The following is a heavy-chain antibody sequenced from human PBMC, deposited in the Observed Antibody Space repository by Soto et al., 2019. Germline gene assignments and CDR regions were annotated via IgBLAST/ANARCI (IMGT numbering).Heavy chain of an antibody. D-gene: IGHD4-17*01. V-gene: IGHV3-23*01. CDR1: GFTFSSYA. CDR3: AKDHTPTVVTGPIDY. Sequence: GGSLRLSCAASGFTFSSYAMSWVRQAPGKGLEWVSAISGSGGSTYYADSVKGRFTISRDNSKNTLYLQMNSLRAEDTAVYYCAKDHTPTVVTGPIDYRGQGTLVTVSS. CDR2: ISGSGGST. J-gene: IGHJ4*02.